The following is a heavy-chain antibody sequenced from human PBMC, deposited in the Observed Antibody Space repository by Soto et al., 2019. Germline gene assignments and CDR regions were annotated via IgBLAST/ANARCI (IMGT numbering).Heavy chain of an antibody. D-gene: IGHD3-3*01. Sequence: SLRLSCSASVFTFSDYYMSWIRQAPGKGLEWVSYISSSSSYTNYADSVKGRFTISRDNAKNSLYLQMNSLRAEDTAVYYCARDRGHYDFWSGYPFDPWGQGTLVTVSS. J-gene: IGHJ5*02. CDR3: ARDRGHYDFWSGYPFDP. CDR1: VFTFSDYY. CDR2: ISSSSSYT. V-gene: IGHV3-11*06.